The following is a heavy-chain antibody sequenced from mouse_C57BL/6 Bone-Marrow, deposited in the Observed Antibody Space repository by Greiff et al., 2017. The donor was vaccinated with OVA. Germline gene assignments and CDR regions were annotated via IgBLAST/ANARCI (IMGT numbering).Heavy chain of an antibody. Sequence: VQLQQSGPGMVKPSQSLSLTCTVTGYSITSGYDWHWIRHFPGNKLEWMGYISYSGSTNYNPSLKSRISITHDTSKNHFFLKLNSVTTEDTATYYCAREKNWGGLGYWGQGTSVTVSS. V-gene: IGHV3-1*01. J-gene: IGHJ4*01. CDR1: GYSITSGYD. CDR3: AREKNWGGLGY. CDR2: ISYSGST. D-gene: IGHD4-1*01.